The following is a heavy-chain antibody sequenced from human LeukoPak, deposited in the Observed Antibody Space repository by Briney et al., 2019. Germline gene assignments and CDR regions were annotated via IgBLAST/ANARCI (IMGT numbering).Heavy chain of an antibody. D-gene: IGHD6-19*01. CDR3: ARQRAVAVYDY. J-gene: IGHJ4*02. CDR1: GGSISSYH. Sequence: PSETLSLTCTVSGGSISSYHWSWIRQPPGKGLEWIGYIYYSGSTNYNPSLKSRVTISVDTSKNQFSLKMISVTAADTAVYYCARQRAVAVYDYWGQGTLVTVSS. CDR2: IYYSGST. V-gene: IGHV4-59*08.